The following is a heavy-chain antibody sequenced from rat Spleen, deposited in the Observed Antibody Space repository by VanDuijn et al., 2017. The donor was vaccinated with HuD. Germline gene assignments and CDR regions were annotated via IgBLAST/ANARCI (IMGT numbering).Heavy chain of an antibody. CDR1: GFIFSDCY. J-gene: IGHJ2*01. Sequence: EVQLVESGGGLVQPGRSLKLSCSASGFIFSDCYMAWVRQSPTRGLEWVASISYDGDGTYYRDSVKGRFSISRDNAKSTLYLQMDSLRSEDTATYYCARSLLQWYYFDYWGQGVMVTVSS. D-gene: IGHD1-1*01. V-gene: IGHV5-20*01. CDR2: ISYDGDGT. CDR3: ARSLLQWYYFDY.